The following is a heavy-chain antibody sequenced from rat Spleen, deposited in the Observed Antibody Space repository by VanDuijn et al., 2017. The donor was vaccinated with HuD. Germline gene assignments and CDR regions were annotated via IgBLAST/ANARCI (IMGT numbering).Heavy chain of an antibody. J-gene: IGHJ3*01. CDR2: INSAGST. Sequence: EVQLQESGPGLVKPSQSLSLTCSVTGYSITSSYRWNWIRKFPGNKLEWMGYINSAGSTNYNPSLKSRIPITRDTSKNHFFLQVNSLSTEDTATYYCARSEGTHYYLPFADWGQGTLVTVSS. D-gene: IGHD1-11*01. CDR3: ARSEGTHYYLPFAD. V-gene: IGHV3-3*01. CDR1: GYSITSSYR.